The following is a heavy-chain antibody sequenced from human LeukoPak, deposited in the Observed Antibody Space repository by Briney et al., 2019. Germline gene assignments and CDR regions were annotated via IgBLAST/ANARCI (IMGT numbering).Heavy chain of an antibody. D-gene: IGHD4-11*01. CDR1: GGSFSGYY. CDR3: ARGASTVMGPLYYYYYGMDV. CDR2: INHSGST. J-gene: IGHJ6*02. Sequence: PSETLSLTCAVYGGSFSGYYWSWIRQPPGKGLEWIGEINHSGSTNYNPSLKSRVTISVDTSKNQFSLKLSSVTAADTAVYYCARGASTVMGPLYYYYYGMDVWGQGTTVTVSS. V-gene: IGHV4-34*01.